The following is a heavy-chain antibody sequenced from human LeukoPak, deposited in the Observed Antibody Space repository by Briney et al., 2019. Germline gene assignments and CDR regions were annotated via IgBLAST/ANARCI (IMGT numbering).Heavy chain of an antibody. J-gene: IGHJ5*02. CDR3: ARLQGIQGEIGFDP. D-gene: IGHD2-15*01. CDR2: IWYDGSNK. CDR1: GFTFSNSG. Sequence: GGSLRLSCAASGFTFSNSGMHWVRQAPGKGLEWVAVIWYDGSNKYYADSVKGRSTISTDNAKNSLYLQMNSLRAEDTAVYYCARLQGIQGEIGFDPWGQGTLVTVSS. V-gene: IGHV3-33*03.